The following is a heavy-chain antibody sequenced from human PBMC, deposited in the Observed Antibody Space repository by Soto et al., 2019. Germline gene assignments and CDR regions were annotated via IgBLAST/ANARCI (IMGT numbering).Heavy chain of an antibody. CDR2: IYSSGST. CDR3: VRDCSGGGCYSDYGMDV. V-gene: IGHV4-4*07. Sequence: QVQLQESGPGLVKPSETLSLTCTVSGYSIRNFYWSWIRQPAGKGLEWIGRIYSSGSTDYNASLKSRVSMSVDRSNNQFFLRLTSVTAEDTAVYYCVRDCSGGGCYSDYGMDVWGQGTTVTVSS. D-gene: IGHD2-15*01. CDR1: GYSIRNFY. J-gene: IGHJ6*02.